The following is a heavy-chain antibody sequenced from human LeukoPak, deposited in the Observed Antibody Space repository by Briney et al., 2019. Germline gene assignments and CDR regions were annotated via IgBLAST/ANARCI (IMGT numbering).Heavy chain of an antibody. D-gene: IGHD3-22*01. CDR3: ANGDYYDSSGYYPFDY. CDR2: ISGSGGST. V-gene: IGHV3-23*01. J-gene: IGHJ4*02. Sequence: GGFLRLSCAASGFTFSSYAMSWVRQAPGKGLEWVSAISGSGGSTYYADSVKGRFTISRDNSKNTLYLQMNSLRAEDTAVYYCANGDYYDSSGYYPFDYWGQGTLVTVSS. CDR1: GFTFSSYA.